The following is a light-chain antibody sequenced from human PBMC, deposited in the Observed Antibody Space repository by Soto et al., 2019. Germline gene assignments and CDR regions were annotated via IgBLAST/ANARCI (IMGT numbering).Light chain of an antibody. Sequence: QSALTQPPSASGSPGQSVTISCTGTSSDVGGYNYVSWYQQHQGKAPKLMIYEVSKRPSGVPDRFSGSKSDNTASLTVSGLQAEDEADYYCSSYAGSNNFVVFGGGTKLTVL. J-gene: IGLJ2*01. CDR3: SSYAGSNNFVV. CDR1: SSDVGGYNY. CDR2: EVS. V-gene: IGLV2-8*01.